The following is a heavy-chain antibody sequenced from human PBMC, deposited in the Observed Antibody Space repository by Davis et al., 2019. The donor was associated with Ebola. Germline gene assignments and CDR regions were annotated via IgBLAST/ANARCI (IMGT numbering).Heavy chain of an antibody. CDR2: ISSSGSTI. D-gene: IGHD6-6*01. J-gene: IGHJ6*02. CDR1: GFTFSDYY. V-gene: IGHV3-11*01. Sequence: PGGSLRLSCAASGFTFSDYYMSWIRQAPGKGLEWVSYISSSGSTIYYADSVKGRFTISRDNVKNSLYLQMNSLRAEDTAVYYCARGAGQLVLYYYYGMDVWGQGTTVTVSS. CDR3: ARGAGQLVLYYYYGMDV.